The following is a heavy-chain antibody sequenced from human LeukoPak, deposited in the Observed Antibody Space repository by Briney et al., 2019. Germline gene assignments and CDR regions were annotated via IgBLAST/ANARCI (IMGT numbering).Heavy chain of an antibody. CDR3: ASTGVVTYFDY. CDR1: GGSISSGGYY. D-gene: IGHD3-3*01. CDR2: IYYSGST. J-gene: IGHJ4*02. Sequence: SETLSLICTVSGGSISSGGYYWSWIRQHPGKGLEWIGYIYYSGSTYYNPSLKSRVTISVDTSKNQFSLKLSSVTAADTAVYYCASTGVVTYFDYWGQGTLVTVSS. V-gene: IGHV4-31*03.